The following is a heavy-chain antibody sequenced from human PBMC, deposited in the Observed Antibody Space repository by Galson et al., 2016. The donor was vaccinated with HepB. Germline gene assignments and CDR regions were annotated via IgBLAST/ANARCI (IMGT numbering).Heavy chain of an antibody. CDR2: VSDSGGTT. CDR3: AKDLGERLVTVYYYMDV. Sequence: SLRLSCAASGFTFSSSAMTWVRQAPGEGLEWVSSVSDSGGTTYHADSVKGRFTISRDNSKNTVYLQMNSLRAEDTAVYYCAKDLGERLVTVYYYMDVWGKGTTVTVSS. CDR1: GFTFSSSA. D-gene: IGHD3-16*01. J-gene: IGHJ6*03. V-gene: IGHV3-23*01.